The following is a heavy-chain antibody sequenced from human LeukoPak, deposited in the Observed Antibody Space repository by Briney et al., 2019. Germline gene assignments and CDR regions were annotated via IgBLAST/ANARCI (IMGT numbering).Heavy chain of an antibody. V-gene: IGHV1-2*02. J-gene: IGHJ4*02. CDR3: ARGVWSTKYYYFDY. D-gene: IGHD3-16*01. CDR1: GYIFTDYY. Sequence: ASVKVSCKASGYIFTDYYIHWVRQARGQGLEWMGWINPNSGGTNYSQKFQGRVIMTRDTSISTAYMELSRLRSDDTAVYYCARGVWSTKYYYFDYWGQGTLVTVSS. CDR2: INPNSGGT.